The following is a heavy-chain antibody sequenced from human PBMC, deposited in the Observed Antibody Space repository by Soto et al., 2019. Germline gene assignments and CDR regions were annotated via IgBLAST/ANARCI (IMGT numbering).Heavy chain of an antibody. CDR1: GGTFSSYT. CDR3: ARGWSPAASHGYFDL. D-gene: IGHD2-2*01. Sequence: QVQLVQSGAEVKKPGSSVKVSCKASGGTFSSYTISWVRQAPGQGLEWMGRIIPILGIANYAQKFQGRVTITADKSTSTAYMELRSLRSEDTAVYYCARGWSPAASHGYFDLWGRGTLVTVSS. J-gene: IGHJ2*01. V-gene: IGHV1-69*02. CDR2: IIPILGIA.